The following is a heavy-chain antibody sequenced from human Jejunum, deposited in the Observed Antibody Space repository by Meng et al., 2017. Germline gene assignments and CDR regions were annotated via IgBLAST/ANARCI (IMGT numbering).Heavy chain of an antibody. Sequence: GESLKISCAASGFTLSSYWMIWVRQAPGKGLEWVANIKHDGGERSYVDSVEGRCTISRDNAKNSLYLQMNSLRVEDTALYYCARSRCGGDCYSGLDYWGQGPLVTVSS. J-gene: IGHJ4*02. D-gene: IGHD2-21*02. CDR2: IKHDGGER. V-gene: IGHV3-7*01. CDR3: ARSRCGGDCYSGLDY. CDR1: GFTLSSYW.